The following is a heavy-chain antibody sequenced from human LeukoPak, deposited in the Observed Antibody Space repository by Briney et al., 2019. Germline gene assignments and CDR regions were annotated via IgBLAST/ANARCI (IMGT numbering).Heavy chain of an antibody. J-gene: IGHJ6*03. CDR2: ISYSGTT. D-gene: IGHD1-26*01. V-gene: IGHV4-39*01. Sequence: PSETLSLTCTVSGGSISSSNYYWGWIRQPPGKGLEWIGSISYSGTTYYNPSLKSRVTIFVDTSKNQFSLKLSSVTAADSAVYYCASKQWVYYYMDVWGKGTTVTVSS. CDR1: GGSISSSNYY. CDR3: ASKQWVYYYMDV.